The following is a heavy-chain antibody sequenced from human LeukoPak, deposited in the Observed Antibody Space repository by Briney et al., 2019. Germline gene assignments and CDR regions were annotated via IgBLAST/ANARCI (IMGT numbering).Heavy chain of an antibody. CDR3: ARQGYDSSGYYPHDAFDI. D-gene: IGHD3-22*01. J-gene: IGHJ3*02. CDR1: GYSFTSYW. V-gene: IGHV5-51*01. Sequence: PGESLKISCKGSGYSFTSYWIGRVRQMPGKGLEWMGIIYPGDSDTRYSPSFQGQVTISADKSISTAYLQWSSLKASDTAMYYCARQGYDSSGYYPHDAFDIWGQGTMVTVSS. CDR2: IYPGDSDT.